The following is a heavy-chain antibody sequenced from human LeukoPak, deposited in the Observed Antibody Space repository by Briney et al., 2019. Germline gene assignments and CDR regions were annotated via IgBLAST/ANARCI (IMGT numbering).Heavy chain of an antibody. CDR2: IYYSGST. V-gene: IGHV4-39*01. Sequence: SETLSLTCTVSGGSISSSSYYWGWIRQPPGKGLEWIGSIYYSGSTYYNPSLKSRVTISVDTSKNQFSLKPSSVTAADTAVYYCATIDFWSGYLGYWGQGTLVTVSS. J-gene: IGHJ4*02. CDR3: ATIDFWSGYLGY. CDR1: GGSISSSSYY. D-gene: IGHD3-3*01.